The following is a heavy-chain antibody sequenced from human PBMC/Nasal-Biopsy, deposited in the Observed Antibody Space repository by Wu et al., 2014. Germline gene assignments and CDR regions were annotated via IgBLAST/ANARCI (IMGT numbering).Heavy chain of an antibody. J-gene: IGHJ4*02. Sequence: LRLSCAASGYTFSGTMSWVRQAPGKGLEWVSAIRNNGGGTYYADSVKGRFTISRDNSKKTHYLQMDDLGAEDTAVYYCVSGPDGPFDNWGQGTLVTVSS. D-gene: IGHD1-14*01. CDR2: IRNNGGGT. V-gene: IGHV3-23*01. CDR3: VSGPDGPFDN. CDR1: GYTFSGT.